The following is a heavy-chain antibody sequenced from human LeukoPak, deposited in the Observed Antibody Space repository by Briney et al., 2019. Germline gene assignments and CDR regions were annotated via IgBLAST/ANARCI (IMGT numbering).Heavy chain of an antibody. CDR2: VNPRSGGT. Sequence: ASVKVSCKASGYTFIFHYIHRVRQVPGQGLEWMGWVNPRSGGTNYAQKFHDRVTMTGDTSISTAYMDLSSLRSEDTAVYYCATPGSEYSSSWYPFDYWGQGTLVTVSS. D-gene: IGHD6-13*01. V-gene: IGHV1-2*02. CDR1: GYTFIFHY. J-gene: IGHJ4*02. CDR3: ATPGSEYSSSWYPFDY.